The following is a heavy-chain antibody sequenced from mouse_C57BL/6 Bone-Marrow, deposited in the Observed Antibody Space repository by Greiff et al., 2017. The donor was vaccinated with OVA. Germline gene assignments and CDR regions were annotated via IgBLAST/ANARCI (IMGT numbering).Heavy chain of an antibody. D-gene: IGHD2-2*01. CDR2: IYPRSGNT. CDR1: GYTFTSYG. J-gene: IGHJ2*01. V-gene: IGHV1-81*01. Sequence: VQLQQSGAELARPGASVKLSCKASGYTFTSYGISWVKQRTGQGLEWIGEIYPRSGNTYYNEKFKGKATLTADKSSSTAYMELRSLTPEDSAVYFCARRNGPNLWLRLGYYFDYWGQGTTLTVSS. CDR3: ARRNGPNLWLRLGYYFDY.